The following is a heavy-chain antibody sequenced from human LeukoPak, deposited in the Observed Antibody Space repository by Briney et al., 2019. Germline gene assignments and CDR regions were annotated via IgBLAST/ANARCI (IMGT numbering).Heavy chain of an antibody. D-gene: IGHD3-10*01. CDR2: IYSAGAT. Sequence: GGSLRLSCAVSGFSVSTNYVSWVRQAPGKGLEWVSVIYSAGATFYADSVKGRFTTSRDNSKNTVNLQMNSLRPEDTAVYYCARDRGPGWFDPWGQGTLVTVSS. J-gene: IGHJ5*02. CDR1: GFSVSTNY. V-gene: IGHV3-66*01. CDR3: ARDRGPGWFDP.